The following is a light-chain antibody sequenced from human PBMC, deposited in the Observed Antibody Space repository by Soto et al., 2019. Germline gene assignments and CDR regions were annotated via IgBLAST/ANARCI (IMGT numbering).Light chain of an antibody. CDR1: QSIRSN. CDR2: EIS. J-gene: IGKJ3*01. V-gene: IGKV3-15*01. Sequence: EIVMTQSPATLSVSPGERATLSCRASQSIRSNYLAWYQQKPGQAPRLLIHEISTRAPGIPARFSGSGSGTEFTLTISSLQSEDLPVYFCQHDSAWPLTFGPGTKVDI. CDR3: QHDSAWPLT.